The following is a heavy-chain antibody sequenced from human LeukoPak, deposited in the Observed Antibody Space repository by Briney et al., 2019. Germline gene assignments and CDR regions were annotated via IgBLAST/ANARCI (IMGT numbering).Heavy chain of an antibody. D-gene: IGHD3-22*01. CDR3: ARVDYYDSSGY. V-gene: IGHV3-11*01. J-gene: IGHJ4*02. Sequence: GGSLRLSCAASGFTFGSYAMTWIRQAPGKGLEWVSYISSSGSTIYYADSVKGRFTISRDNAKNSLYLQMNSLRAEDTAVYYCARVDYYDSSGYWGQGTLVTVSS. CDR2: ISSSGSTI. CDR1: GFTFGSYA.